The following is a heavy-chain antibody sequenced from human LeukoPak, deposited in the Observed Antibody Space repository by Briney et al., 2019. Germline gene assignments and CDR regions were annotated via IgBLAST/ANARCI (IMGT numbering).Heavy chain of an antibody. Sequence: PGGSLRLSCAASGFTFSSYAMSWVRQAPGKGLEWVSAISGSGGSTYYADSVKGRFTISRDNSKNTLYLQMNSLRAEDTAVYYCAKDLGYSGSYYGLFDYWGQGTLVTVSS. D-gene: IGHD1-26*01. CDR3: AKDLGYSGSYYGLFDY. J-gene: IGHJ4*02. CDR1: GFTFSSYA. CDR2: ISGSGGST. V-gene: IGHV3-23*01.